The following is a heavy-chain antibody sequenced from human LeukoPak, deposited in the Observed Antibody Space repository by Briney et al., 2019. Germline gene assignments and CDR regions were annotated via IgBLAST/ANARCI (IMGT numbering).Heavy chain of an antibody. CDR3: AARDNGNDLLSYHAMDV. J-gene: IGHJ6*04. V-gene: IGHV1-69*06. CDR2: IMPVLDTG. D-gene: IGHD1-1*01. CDR1: GGSFRRYA. Sequence: ASVKASCKASGGSFRRYAFAWVRQAPGQGLEWMGGIMPVLDTGSYAQGFQGRVTITADRSTSTAYMELRSLRPEDTALYYCAARDNGNDLLSYHAMDVWGNGTMVTVSS.